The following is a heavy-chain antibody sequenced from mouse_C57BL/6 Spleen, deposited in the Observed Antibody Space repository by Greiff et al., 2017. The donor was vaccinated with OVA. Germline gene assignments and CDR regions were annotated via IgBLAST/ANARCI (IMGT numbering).Heavy chain of an antibody. CDR3: ARSGNYSSYWYFDV. Sequence: EVQLQQSGPELVKPGASVKISCKASGYTFTDYYMNWVKQSHGKSLEWIGDINPNNGGTSYNQKFKGKATLTVDKSSSTAYMELRSLTSEDSAVYYCARSGNYSSYWYFDVWGTGTTVTVSS. D-gene: IGHD2-1*01. CDR1: GYTFTDYY. V-gene: IGHV1-26*01. J-gene: IGHJ1*03. CDR2: INPNNGGT.